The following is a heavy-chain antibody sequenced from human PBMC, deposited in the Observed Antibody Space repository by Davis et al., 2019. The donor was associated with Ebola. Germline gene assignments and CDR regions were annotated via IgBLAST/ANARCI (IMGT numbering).Heavy chain of an antibody. CDR2: ISPVGTTT. Sequence: GGSLRLSCAASGFTFSDYAMSWVRQAPGKGLEWVATISPVGTTTYHADSVKGRFTISRDNSKNTLYLQMNSLRAEDTAVYYCARGEDYYDILTGYPFDYWGQGTLVTVSS. V-gene: IGHV3-23*01. J-gene: IGHJ4*02. D-gene: IGHD3-9*01. CDR1: GFTFSDYA. CDR3: ARGEDYYDILTGYPFDY.